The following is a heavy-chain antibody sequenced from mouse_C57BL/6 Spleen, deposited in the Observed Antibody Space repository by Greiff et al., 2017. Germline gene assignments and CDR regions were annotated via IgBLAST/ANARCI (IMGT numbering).Heavy chain of an antibody. V-gene: IGHV5-17*01. CDR1: GFTFSDYG. J-gene: IGHJ3*01. Sequence: EVQVVESGGGLVKPGGSLKLSCAASGFTFSDYGMHWVRQAPEKGLEWVAYISSGSSTIYYADTVKGRFTISRDNAKNTLFLQMTSRGSEDTAMFSCARGGVPTWFAYWGQGTLVTVSA. CDR2: ISSGSSTI. CDR3: ARGGVPTWFAY.